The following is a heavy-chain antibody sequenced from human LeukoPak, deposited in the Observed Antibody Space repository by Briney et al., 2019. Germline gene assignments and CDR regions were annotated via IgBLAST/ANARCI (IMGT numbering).Heavy chain of an antibody. Sequence: SETLSLTCTVSGGSISSSSYYWGWIRQPPGKGLEWIGSIYYSGSTYYNPSLKSRVTISVDTSKNQFSLKLSSVTAADTAVYYCARASGSYFLYYFDYWGQGTLVTVSS. D-gene: IGHD1-26*01. CDR1: GGSISSSSYY. CDR2: IYYSGST. J-gene: IGHJ4*02. CDR3: ARASGSYFLYYFDY. V-gene: IGHV4-39*07.